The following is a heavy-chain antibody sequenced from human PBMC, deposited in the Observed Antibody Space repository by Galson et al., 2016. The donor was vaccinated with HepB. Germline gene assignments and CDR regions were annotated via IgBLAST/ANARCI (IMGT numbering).Heavy chain of an antibody. CDR3: TRDQKGEIVVYGMFYFDY. J-gene: IGHJ4*02. D-gene: IGHD2-8*02. Sequence: SVKVSCKASGYSFTRYGISWVRQAPGQGLEWVGWISPYTGDTKYAQKFQGRVTMTTETSTRTVSTEMRSLTSDDTAMYYCTRDQKGEIVVYGMFYFDYWGQGTLVTVSS. V-gene: IGHV1-18*01. CDR1: GYSFTRYG. CDR2: ISPYTGDT.